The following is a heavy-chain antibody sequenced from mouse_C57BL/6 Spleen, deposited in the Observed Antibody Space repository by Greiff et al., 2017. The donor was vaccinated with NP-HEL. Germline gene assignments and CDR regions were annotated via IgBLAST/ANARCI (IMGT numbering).Heavy chain of an antibody. Sequence: QVQLQQSGPELVKPGASVKISCKASGYAFSSSWMNWVKQRPGKGLEWIGRIYPGDGDTNYNGKFKGKATLTADKAASTAHMQLSNLTAEDSAVYFCAKIYCGNYGGAMDYWGQGTSVTVSS. CDR2: IYPGDGDT. V-gene: IGHV1-82*01. J-gene: IGHJ4*01. D-gene: IGHD2-1*01. CDR1: GYAFSSSW. CDR3: AKIYCGNYGGAMDY.